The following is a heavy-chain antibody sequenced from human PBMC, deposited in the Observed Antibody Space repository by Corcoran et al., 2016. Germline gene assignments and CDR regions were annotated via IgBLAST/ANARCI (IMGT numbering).Heavy chain of an antibody. CDR2: INHSGST. D-gene: IGHD5-18*01. J-gene: IGHJ5*02. CDR3: AVAMATRKGWFDP. CDR1: GGSFSGYY. V-gene: IGHV4-34*01. Sequence: QVQLQQWGAGLLKPSETLSLTCAVSGGSFSGYYWSWIRQPPGKGLEVIGEINHSGSTNYNPSLKSRVTISVDTSKNPFSLKLSSVTAADTAVYDCAVAMATRKGWFDPWGQGTLVTVSS.